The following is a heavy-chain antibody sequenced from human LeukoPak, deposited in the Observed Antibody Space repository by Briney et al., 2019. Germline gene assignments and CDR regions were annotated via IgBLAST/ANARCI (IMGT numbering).Heavy chain of an antibody. J-gene: IGHJ3*02. CDR1: GFTFSSYS. V-gene: IGHV3-21*01. D-gene: IGHD6-13*01. CDR2: ISSSTSYI. CDR3: ARARIRSSWYGLPSGESDAFDI. Sequence: PGGSLRLSCAASGFTFSSYSMNWVRQAPGKGLEWVSSISSSTSYIYYADSVNGRSTISRDNAKNSLYLQMNSLRAGDTAVYYCARARIRSSWYGLPSGESDAFDIWGQGTMVTVSS.